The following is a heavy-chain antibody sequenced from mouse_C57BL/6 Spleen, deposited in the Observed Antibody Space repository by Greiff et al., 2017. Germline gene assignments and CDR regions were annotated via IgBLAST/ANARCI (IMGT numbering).Heavy chain of an antibody. J-gene: IGHJ1*03. CDR3: ACRGGGNPDCWYFYV. V-gene: IGHV1-61*01. Sequence: QVQLQQPGAGLVRPGSSVKLSCKASGYTFTSYWMDWVKQRPGQGLEWIGNIYPSDSETHYTQKFKDKATLTVDKSSSPAYMQLSSLTSEDSAVYYCACRGGGNPDCWYFYVWGTWNTGT. CDR2: IYPSDSET. D-gene: IGHD1-1*02. CDR1: GYTFTSYW.